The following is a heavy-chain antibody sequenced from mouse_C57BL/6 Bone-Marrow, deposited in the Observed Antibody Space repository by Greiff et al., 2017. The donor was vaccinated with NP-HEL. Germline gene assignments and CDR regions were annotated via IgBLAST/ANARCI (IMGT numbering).Heavy chain of an antibody. CDR3: ARGGKGFAY. CDR1: GYAFTNYL. D-gene: IGHD2-1*01. J-gene: IGHJ3*01. CDR2: INPGSGGT. Sequence: QVQLQQSGAELVRPGTSVKVSCKASGYAFTNYLIEWVKQRPGQGLEWIGVINPGSGGTNYNEKFKGKATLTADKSSSTAYMQLSSLTSEDSAVYCCARGGKGFAYWGQGTLVTVSA. V-gene: IGHV1-54*01.